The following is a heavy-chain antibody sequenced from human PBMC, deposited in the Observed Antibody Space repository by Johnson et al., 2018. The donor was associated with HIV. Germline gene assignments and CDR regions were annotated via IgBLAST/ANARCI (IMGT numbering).Heavy chain of an antibody. CDR3: ARNSWGSSSGSRI. CDR1: GFTFSSYD. V-gene: IGHV3-13*01. CDR2: IGTAGDT. Sequence: EQLVESGGGLVQPGGSLRLSCAASGFTFSSYDMHWVRQATGKGLEWVSAIGTAGDTYYPGSVKGRFTISRDNAKNSLYLQMNSLRAEDTAVYYCARNSWGSSSGSRIWGQGTMVTVSS. J-gene: IGHJ3*02. D-gene: IGHD6-6*01.